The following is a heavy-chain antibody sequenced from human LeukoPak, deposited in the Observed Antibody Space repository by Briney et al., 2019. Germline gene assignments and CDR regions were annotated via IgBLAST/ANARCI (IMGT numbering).Heavy chain of an antibody. J-gene: IGHJ3*02. CDR3: ARGGVVGLDAFDI. CDR2: INSNSGGT. D-gene: IGHD2-15*01. Sequence: ASVKVSCKASGYTFIDYYIHWVRQAPGQGLEWMGGINSNSGGTNYVYKFQGRVTMTRDTSISTAYMELSRVRSDDTAVYYCARGGVVGLDAFDIWGQGTTLTVSS. CDR1: GYTFIDYY. V-gene: IGHV1-2*07.